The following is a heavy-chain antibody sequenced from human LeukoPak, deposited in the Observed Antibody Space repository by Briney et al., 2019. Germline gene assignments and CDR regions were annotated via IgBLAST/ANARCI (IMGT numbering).Heavy chain of an antibody. V-gene: IGHV4-39*07. CDR2: MYYGGNT. CDR1: GDSISSSGYY. Sequence: PSETLSLTCSVSGDSISSSGYYWGWIRQPPGKGLEWIGSMYYGGNTYYNAPLKSRVTISVDTSKNLFSLKLNSVTAADTGVYYCARSKNGKCDYWGQGTLVTVSS. CDR3: ARSKNGKCDY. D-gene: IGHD1-26*01. J-gene: IGHJ4*02.